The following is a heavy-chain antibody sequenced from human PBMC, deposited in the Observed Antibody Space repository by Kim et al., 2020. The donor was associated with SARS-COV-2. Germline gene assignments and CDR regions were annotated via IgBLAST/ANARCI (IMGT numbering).Heavy chain of an antibody. Sequence: SETLSLTCAVYGGSFSGYYWSWIRQPPGKGLEWIGEINHSGSTNYNPSLKSRVTISVDTSKNQFSLKLSSVTAADTAVYYCARASRGWFGELWFDYWGQG. CDR1: GGSFSGYY. V-gene: IGHV4-34*01. CDR3: ARASRGWFGELWFDY. J-gene: IGHJ4*02. CDR2: INHSGST. D-gene: IGHD3-10*01.